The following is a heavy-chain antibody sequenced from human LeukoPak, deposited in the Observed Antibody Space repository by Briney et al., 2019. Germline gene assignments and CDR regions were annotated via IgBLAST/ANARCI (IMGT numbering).Heavy chain of an antibody. V-gene: IGHV3-30*03. CDR1: GFTFSSYG. CDR2: ISYDGSNK. Sequence: GGSLRLSCAASGFTFSSYGMHWVRQAPGKGLEWVAVISYDGSNKYYADSVKGRFTISRDNSKNTLYLQMNSLRAEDTAVYYCARAGYSSSWYWEDYFDYWGQGTLVTVSS. J-gene: IGHJ4*02. D-gene: IGHD6-13*01. CDR3: ARAGYSSSWYWEDYFDY.